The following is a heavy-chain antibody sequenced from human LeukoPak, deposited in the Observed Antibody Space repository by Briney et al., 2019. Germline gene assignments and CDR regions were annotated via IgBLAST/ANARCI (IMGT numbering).Heavy chain of an antibody. Sequence: GGSLRLSCAASGFTLSSYSMNWVRQAPGKGLEWVSSISSSSSYIFYADSVKGRFTISRDNARNSLFLQMNSLRAEDTAVYYCARGQVGAAQRTYFDLWGRGSLVTVSS. V-gene: IGHV3-21*01. CDR3: ARGQVGAAQRTYFDL. J-gene: IGHJ2*01. D-gene: IGHD1-26*01. CDR1: GFTLSSYS. CDR2: ISSSSSYI.